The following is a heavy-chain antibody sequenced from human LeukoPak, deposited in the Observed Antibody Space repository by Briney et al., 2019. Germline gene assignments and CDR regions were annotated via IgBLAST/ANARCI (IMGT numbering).Heavy chain of an antibody. V-gene: IGHV4-31*03. Sequence: SETLSLTCTVSGGSISSGGYHWSWIRQHPGKGLEWIGYIYYSGSTYYNPSLKSRVTISVDTSKNQFSLKLSSVTAADTAVYYCARDLPIYGMDVWGQGTTVTVSS. CDR2: IYYSGST. CDR1: GGSISSGGYH. CDR3: ARDLPIYGMDV. J-gene: IGHJ6*02.